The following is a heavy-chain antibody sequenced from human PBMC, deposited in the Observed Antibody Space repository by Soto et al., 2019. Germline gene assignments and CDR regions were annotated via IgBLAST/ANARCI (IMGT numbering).Heavy chain of an antibody. CDR2: IYYSGST. V-gene: IGHV4-39*01. J-gene: IGHJ4*02. D-gene: IGHD3-9*01. CDR1: GGSISSSSYY. CDR3: ASRDILTGYYHFDY. Sequence: SETLSLTCTVSGGSISSSSYYWGWIRQPPGKGLEWIGSIYYSGSTYYNPSLKNRVTISVDTSKNQFSLKLSSVTAADTAVYYCASRDILTGYYHFDYWGQGTLVTVSS.